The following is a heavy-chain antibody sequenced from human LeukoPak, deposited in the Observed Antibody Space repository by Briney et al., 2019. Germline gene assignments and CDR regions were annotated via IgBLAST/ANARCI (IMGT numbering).Heavy chain of an antibody. CDR3: AREQGLGCSSTSCSNWFDL. J-gene: IGHJ5*02. D-gene: IGHD2-2*01. CDR1: GYTFTSYG. Sequence: ASVKVSCKASGYTFTSYGISWVRQAPGQGLEWMGGIIPIFGTANYAQKFQGRVTITTDESTSTAYMELSSLRSEDTAVYYCAREQGLGCSSTSCSNWFDLWGQGTLVTVSS. CDR2: IIPIFGTA. V-gene: IGHV1-69*05.